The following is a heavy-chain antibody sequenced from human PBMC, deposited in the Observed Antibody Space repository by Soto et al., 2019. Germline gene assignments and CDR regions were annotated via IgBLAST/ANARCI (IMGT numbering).Heavy chain of an antibody. J-gene: IGHJ4*02. D-gene: IGHD3-10*01. Sequence: GVSLRLSCAASGFTFSSYSMNWVRQAPGKGLEWVSYISSSSSTIYYADSVKGRFTISRDNAKNSLYLQMNSLRAEDTAVYYCARDFPSMVRGVRSLRDDYWGQGTLVTVSS. V-gene: IGHV3-48*01. CDR3: ARDFPSMVRGVRSLRDDY. CDR1: GFTFSSYS. CDR2: ISSSSSTI.